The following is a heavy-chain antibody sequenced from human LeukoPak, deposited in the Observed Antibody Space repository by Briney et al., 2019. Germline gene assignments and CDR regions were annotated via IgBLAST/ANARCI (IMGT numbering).Heavy chain of an antibody. V-gene: IGHV4-59*02. CDR1: GFTVSSDY. CDR3: ARGRRDPL. CDR2: IYYDGTT. D-gene: IGHD5-24*01. J-gene: IGHJ2*01. Sequence: GSLRLSCAASGFTVSSDYMSWVRQAPGKGLEWIGYIYYDGTTNYNPSLESRVTISVDTSKNQVSLRLNSVTAADTAVYYCARGRRDPLWGRGTLVTVSS.